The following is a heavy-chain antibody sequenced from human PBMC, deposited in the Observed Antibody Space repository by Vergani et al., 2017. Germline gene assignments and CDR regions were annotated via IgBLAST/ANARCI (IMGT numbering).Heavy chain of an antibody. D-gene: IGHD1-26*01. V-gene: IGHV4-59*01. CDR2: IYYSGST. Sequence: QVQLQESGPGLVKPSETLSLTCTVSGGSISSYYWSWIRQPPGKGLEWIGYIYYSGSTNYNPSLKSRVTISVDTSKNKFSLKLSSVTAADTAVYYCAALGGSYYFDYWGQGTLVTVSS. CDR3: AALGGSYYFDY. J-gene: IGHJ4*02. CDR1: GGSISSYY.